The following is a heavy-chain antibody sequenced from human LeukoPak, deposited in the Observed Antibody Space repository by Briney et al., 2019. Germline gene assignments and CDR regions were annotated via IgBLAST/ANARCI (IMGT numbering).Heavy chain of an antibody. CDR2: ISYDGSNK. Sequence: TGGSLRLSCAASGFTFSNYGMHWVRQAPGKGLEWVAVISYDGSNKYYADSVKGRFTISRDNSKDTLYLQMNSLRAEDTAVYYCAKDHGGIAIWGQGTMVTVSS. CDR1: GFTFSNYG. V-gene: IGHV3-30*18. CDR3: AKDHGGIAI. J-gene: IGHJ3*02. D-gene: IGHD6-13*01.